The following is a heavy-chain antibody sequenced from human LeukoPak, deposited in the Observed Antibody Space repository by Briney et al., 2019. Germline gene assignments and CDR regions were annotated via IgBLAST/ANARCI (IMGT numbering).Heavy chain of an antibody. Sequence: GASVKVSCKASGYTFTGYYMHWVRQAPGQGLEWMGWINLNSGGTNYAQKFQGWVTMTRDTSISTAYMELSRLRSDDTAVYYCARVASHCSGGSCYSFDAFDIWGQGTMVTVSS. CDR3: ARVASHCSGGSCYSFDAFDI. J-gene: IGHJ3*02. V-gene: IGHV1-2*04. D-gene: IGHD2-15*01. CDR2: INLNSGGT. CDR1: GYTFTGYY.